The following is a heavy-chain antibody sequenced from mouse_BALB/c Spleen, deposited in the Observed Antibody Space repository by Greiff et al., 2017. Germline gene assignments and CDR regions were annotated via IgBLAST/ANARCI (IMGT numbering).Heavy chain of an antibody. CDR1: GFTFSSYT. CDR3: ARYDYDGGYAMDY. J-gene: IGHJ4*01. V-gene: IGHV5-12-2*01. D-gene: IGHD2-4*01. CDR2: ISNGGGST. Sequence: EVHLVESGGGLVQPGGSLKLSCAASGFTFSSYTMSWVRQTPEKRLEWVAYISNGGGSTYYPDTVKGRFTISRDNAKNTLYLQMSSLKSEDTAMYYCARYDYDGGYAMDYWGQGTSVTVSS.